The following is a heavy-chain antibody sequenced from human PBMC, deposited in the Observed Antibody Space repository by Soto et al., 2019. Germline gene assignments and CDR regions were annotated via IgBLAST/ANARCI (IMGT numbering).Heavy chain of an antibody. CDR2: ISGSGGGT. D-gene: IGHD4-17*01. CDR1: GFTFSIYA. J-gene: IGHJ4*02. CDR3: AKQDRTVTTDFDY. Sequence: EVQLLESGGGLVQPGGSLRLSCAASGFTFSIYALSWVRQAPGKGLKWVSAISGSGGGTDYADSVKGRFTISRDNSKNTLYLQMNSLRAEDTAVYYCAKQDRTVTTDFDYWGQGTLVTVSS. V-gene: IGHV3-23*01.